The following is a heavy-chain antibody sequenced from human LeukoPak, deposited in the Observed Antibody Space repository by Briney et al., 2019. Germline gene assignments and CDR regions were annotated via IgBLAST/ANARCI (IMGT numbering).Heavy chain of an antibody. CDR1: GGSISSSSYY. CDR2: IYDNGST. J-gene: IGHJ4*02. D-gene: IGHD3-16*01. V-gene: IGHV4-39*07. Sequence: SETLSLTCTVSGGSISSSSYYWGWIRQPPGKGLEWIGSIYDNGSTYYNPSLKSRVTISVDTSKNQFSLKLSSVTAADTAVYYCARGGRRFWGQGTLVTVSS. CDR3: ARGGRRF.